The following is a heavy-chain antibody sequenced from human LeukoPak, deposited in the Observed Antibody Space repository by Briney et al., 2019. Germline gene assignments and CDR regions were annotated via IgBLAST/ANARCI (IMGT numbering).Heavy chain of an antibody. Sequence: SETLSLTCDVSGDSISGSNWWNWVRQPPGKGLEWIGGIYHSGSTNYNPSLKSRVTMSVDTSKNQFSLKLSSVTAADTAVYYCARGFGEFGFDYWGQGTLVTVSS. CDR1: GDSISGSNW. J-gene: IGHJ4*02. CDR2: IYHSGST. V-gene: IGHV4-4*02. CDR3: ARGFGEFGFDY. D-gene: IGHD3-3*01.